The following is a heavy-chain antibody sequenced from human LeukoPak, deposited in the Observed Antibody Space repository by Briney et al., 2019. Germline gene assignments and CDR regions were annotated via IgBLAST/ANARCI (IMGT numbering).Heavy chain of an antibody. J-gene: IGHJ5*02. V-gene: IGHV3-21*01. Sequence: GGSLRLSCAASGFTFSSYSMNWVRKAPGKGLEWVSSISSSSSYIYYADSVKGRFTISRDNAKNSLYLQMNSLRAEDTAVYYCARDHFSSGWTQGWFDPWGQGTLVTVSS. CDR1: GFTFSSYS. D-gene: IGHD6-19*01. CDR2: ISSSSSYI. CDR3: ARDHFSSGWTQGWFDP.